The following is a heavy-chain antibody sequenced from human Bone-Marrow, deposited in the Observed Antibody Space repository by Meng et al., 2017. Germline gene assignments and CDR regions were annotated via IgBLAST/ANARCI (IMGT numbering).Heavy chain of an antibody. CDR2: IRTKSYGGTT. V-gene: IGHV3-49*03. CDR3: TRDSGIVPMIWRSFDI. CDR1: GSISGGYA. D-gene: IGHD5-12*01. J-gene: IGHJ3*02. Sequence: GGPLRLSCTASGSISGGYAINWFPQAPGKGLGGVSVIRTKSYGGTTEYAASVKGRFTISRDDTKTIAYLQMNSLKTEDTAVYYCTRDSGIVPMIWRSFDIWGQGTMVTVSS.